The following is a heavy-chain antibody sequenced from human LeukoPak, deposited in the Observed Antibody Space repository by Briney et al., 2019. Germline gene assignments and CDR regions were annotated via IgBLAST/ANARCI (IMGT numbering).Heavy chain of an antibody. V-gene: IGHV1-69*01. CDR1: GGTFSSYA. Sequence: ASVKVSCKASGGTFSSYAISWVRQAPGQGLEWMGGIIPIFGTANYAQKFQGRVTITADESTSTAYMELSSLRSEDTAVYYCASLRGWFGELNYWGQGTLVTVSS. CDR3: ASLRGWFGELNY. J-gene: IGHJ4*02. CDR2: IIPIFGTA. D-gene: IGHD3-10*01.